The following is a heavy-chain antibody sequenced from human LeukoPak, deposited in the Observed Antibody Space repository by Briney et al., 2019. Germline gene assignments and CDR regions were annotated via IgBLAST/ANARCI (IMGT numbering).Heavy chain of an antibody. CDR3: ARGKNYYDDRGYYSLIFDS. V-gene: IGHV4-34*01. CDR2: VNHGGST. J-gene: IGHJ4*02. D-gene: IGHD3-22*01. Sequence: PSETLSLTCAVYGGSFSGYYWNWIRQLPGKGLEWIGEVNHGGSTSYNPSLKSRLEISVDMSKFQVSLHLASVTAADTAVYYCARGKNYYDDRGYYSLIFDSWGQGNLVTVSS. CDR1: GGSFSGYY.